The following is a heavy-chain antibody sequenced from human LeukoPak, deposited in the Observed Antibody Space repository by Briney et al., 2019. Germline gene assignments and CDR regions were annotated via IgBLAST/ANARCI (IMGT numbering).Heavy chain of an antibody. CDR3: ARDPTTVVTLPYYFDD. CDR2: INHSGNT. Sequence: SETLPLACAVSGGSFIGSHWNWIRQPPGKGLEWIGEINHSGNTNYNPSLKSRVTISVDTSKNQFSLKLRSVTAADTAVYYCARDPTTVVTLPYYFDDWGQGTLVTVSS. J-gene: IGHJ4*02. V-gene: IGHV4-34*01. CDR1: GGSFIGSH. D-gene: IGHD4-23*01.